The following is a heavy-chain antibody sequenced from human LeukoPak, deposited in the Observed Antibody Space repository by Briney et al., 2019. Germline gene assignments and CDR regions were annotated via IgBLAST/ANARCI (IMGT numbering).Heavy chain of an antibody. Sequence: GGSLRLSCAASGFTFSSYAMHWVRQAPGKGLEWVAVISYDGSNKYYADSVKGRFTISRDNSKNTLYLQMNSLRAEDTAVYYCAKDIAGAFLEWTFDYWGQGTLVTVSS. V-gene: IGHV3-30*04. CDR1: GFTFSSYA. CDR3: AKDIAGAFLEWTFDY. CDR2: ISYDGSNK. D-gene: IGHD3-3*01. J-gene: IGHJ4*02.